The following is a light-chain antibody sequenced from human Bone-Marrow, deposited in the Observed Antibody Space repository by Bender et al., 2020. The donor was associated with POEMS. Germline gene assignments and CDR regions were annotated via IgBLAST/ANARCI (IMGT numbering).Light chain of an antibody. J-gene: IGLJ3*02. CDR3: SAWDDSLSGWV. Sequence: QSALTQPASVSGSLGQSITISCTGTSRDVGGYNYVSWYQQHPGRAPKLIIYEVSNRPSGVSDRFSGSKSGNTASLTISGLQAEDEADYYCSAWDDSLSGWVFGGGTKLTVL. CDR1: SRDVGGYNY. CDR2: EVS. V-gene: IGLV2-14*01.